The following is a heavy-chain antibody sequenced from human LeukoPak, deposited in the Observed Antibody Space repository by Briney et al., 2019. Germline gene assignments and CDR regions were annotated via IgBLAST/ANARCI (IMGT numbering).Heavy chain of an antibody. CDR3: SSDKSTVGYSYGRNFDY. CDR1: TFSLLHYQ. D-gene: IGHD5-18*01. CDR2: TSYDGSDK. V-gene: IGHV3-30*04. J-gene: IGHJ4*02. Sequence: GGSLRLSCAVATFSLLHYQLRELGQAPGKGLEWVAVTSYDGSDKDYADSVKGRFTISIDNYKNKLYLQLSTLIHEDTEVYYCSSDKSTVGYSYGRNFDYWGQGTLVTVSS.